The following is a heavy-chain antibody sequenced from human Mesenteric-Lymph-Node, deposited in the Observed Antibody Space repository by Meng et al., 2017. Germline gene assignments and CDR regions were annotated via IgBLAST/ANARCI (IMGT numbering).Heavy chain of an antibody. D-gene: IGHD4-23*01. CDR1: RFTFSSYS. V-gene: IGHV3-21*01. CDR3: ASNGGGSDY. J-gene: IGHJ4*02. Sequence: EVQLMESGGGLVKPGGSLRLSCAASRFTFSSYSMNWVRQAPGKGLEWVSSITSSGRYIYYADSVKGRFTISRDNAKNSLYLQMNSLRVEDTAVYYCASNGGGSDYWGQGTLVTVSS. CDR2: ITSSGRYI.